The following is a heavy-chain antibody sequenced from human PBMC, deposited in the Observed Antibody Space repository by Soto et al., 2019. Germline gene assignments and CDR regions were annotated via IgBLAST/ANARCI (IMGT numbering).Heavy chain of an antibody. CDR2: IIPILGIA. V-gene: IGHV1-69*04. Sequence: ASVKVYCKASGGTFSSYTISWVRQAPGQGLEWMGRIIPILGIANYAQKFQGRVTITADKSTSTAYMELSSLRSEDTAVYYCARERIAARPTVVAYYFDYWGQGTLDTVSS. CDR1: GGTFSSYT. CDR3: ARERIAARPTVVAYYFDY. D-gene: IGHD6-6*01. J-gene: IGHJ4*02.